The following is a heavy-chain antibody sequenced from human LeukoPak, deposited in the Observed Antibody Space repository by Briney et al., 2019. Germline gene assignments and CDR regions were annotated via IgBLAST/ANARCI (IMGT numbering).Heavy chain of an antibody. D-gene: IGHD1-1*01. CDR2: TSGTGGTT. Sequence: GGSLRLSCAASGFTFSNYAMTWVRQAPGKGLEWVSSTSGTGGTTVYADSVKGRFTISRDNSKNTLYLKMNSLRAEDTAVYYCAKEGGTTQGHYYYHMDVRGKGTTVTVSS. V-gene: IGHV3-23*01. J-gene: IGHJ6*03. CDR3: AKEGGTTQGHYYYHMDV. CDR1: GFTFSNYA.